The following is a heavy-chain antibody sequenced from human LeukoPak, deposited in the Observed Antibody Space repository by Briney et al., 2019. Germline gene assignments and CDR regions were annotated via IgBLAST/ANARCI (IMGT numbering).Heavy chain of an antibody. CDR2: INHSGST. CDR3: ARGYQYSSSWYVLQYFDY. V-gene: IGHV4-34*01. J-gene: IGHJ4*02. Sequence: SETLSLTCAVYGGSFSGYYWSWIRQPPGKGLEWIGEINHSGSTNYNPSLKSRVTISVDTSKNQFSLKLSSVTAADTAVYYCARGYQYSSSWYVLQYFDYWGQGTLVTVSS. D-gene: IGHD6-13*01. CDR1: GGSFSGYY.